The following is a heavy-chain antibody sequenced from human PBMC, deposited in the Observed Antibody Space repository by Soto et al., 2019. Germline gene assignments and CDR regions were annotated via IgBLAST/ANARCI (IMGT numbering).Heavy chain of an antibody. J-gene: IGHJ4*02. CDR1: GFTFSIYS. D-gene: IGHD6-19*01. CDR2: ITSDRKTI. CDR3: ARSVEGHFDY. V-gene: IGHV3-48*02. Sequence: EVQLVESGGGLVQPGGSLRLSCEASGFTFSIYSMNWVRQPPGKGLEWVSYITSDRKTIHYADSVKGRVTISRDNAKNSLYLQMSCLRDEDTAIYYCARSVEGHFDYWGQGTLVTVSS.